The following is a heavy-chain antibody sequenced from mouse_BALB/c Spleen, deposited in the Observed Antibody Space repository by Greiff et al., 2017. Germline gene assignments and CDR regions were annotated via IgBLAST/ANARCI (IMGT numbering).Heavy chain of an antibody. D-gene: IGHD1-1*01. J-gene: IGHJ1*01. CDR1: GFTFTDYY. V-gene: IGHV7-3*02. CDR3: ARDYYGYWYFDV. Sequence: EVKVVESGGGLVQPGGSLRLSCATSGFTFTDYYMSWVRQPPGKALEWLGFIRNKANGYTTEYSASVKGRFTISRDNSQSILYLQMNTLRAEDSATYYCARDYYGYWYFDVWGAGTTVTVSS. CDR2: IRNKANGYTT.